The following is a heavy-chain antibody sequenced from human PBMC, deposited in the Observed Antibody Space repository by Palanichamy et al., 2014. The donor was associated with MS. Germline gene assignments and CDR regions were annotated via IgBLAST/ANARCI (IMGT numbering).Heavy chain of an antibody. CDR3: ARLNDPGIAMY. V-gene: IGHV3-7*03. D-gene: IGHD6-13*01. CDR1: GFTFSGYW. Sequence: EVQLVEVWGEAWSEPGGSLRLSCAASGFTFSGYWMMWVRQAPGKGLEWVANIKQDGSDIYYVDSVKGRFTISRDNAKNSVYLQLNSLRGDDTAVYYCARLNDPGIAMYWGQGTLVTVSS. J-gene: IGHJ4*02. CDR2: IKQDGSDI.